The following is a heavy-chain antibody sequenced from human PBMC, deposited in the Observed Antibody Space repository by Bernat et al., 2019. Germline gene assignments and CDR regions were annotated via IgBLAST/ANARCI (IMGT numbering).Heavy chain of an antibody. Sequence: EVQLVESGGGLVQPGGSLRLSCAASGFTLSVYWINWVRQAPGKGLEWVAPINQDGSEKYYVDSVKGRFAISKDNTRNSADLQMKGLRAEDTAVYFCVRLDWVTPAYWGQGALVTVPS. J-gene: IGHJ4*02. V-gene: IGHV3-7*03. D-gene: IGHD2-21*02. CDR3: VRLDWVTPAY. CDR2: INQDGSEK. CDR1: GFTLSVYW.